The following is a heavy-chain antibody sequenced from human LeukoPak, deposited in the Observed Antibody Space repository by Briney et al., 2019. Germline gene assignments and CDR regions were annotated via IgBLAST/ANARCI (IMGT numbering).Heavy chain of an antibody. Sequence: ASVKVSCKASGYTFSSYYIHWVRQAPGQGLEWMGIINPSAGSTTYAQKFRGRVTMTRDTSTSTVYMELSSLRSDDTAVFYCARGGSGWYSDYWGQGTLVTVSS. D-gene: IGHD6-19*01. V-gene: IGHV1-46*03. CDR3: ARGGSGWYSDY. CDR1: GYTFSSYY. J-gene: IGHJ4*02. CDR2: INPSAGST.